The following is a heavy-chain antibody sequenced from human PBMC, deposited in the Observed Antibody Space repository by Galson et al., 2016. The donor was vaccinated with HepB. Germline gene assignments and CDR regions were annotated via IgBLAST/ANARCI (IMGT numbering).Heavy chain of an antibody. D-gene: IGHD6-6*01. CDR3: ARVREQVVYPYYYFGMDV. CDR1: GFSLNTSGMC. V-gene: IGHV2-70*19. Sequence: PALVKPTQTLTLTCTFSGFSLNTSGMCVNWVRQPPGKALEWLALIDWNDEKHYSTSLKTRLIVSKDTSKNQVVLRMTNMDPVETATYYCARVREQVVYPYYYFGMDVWGQGTTVAVSS. CDR2: IDWNDEK. J-gene: IGHJ6*02.